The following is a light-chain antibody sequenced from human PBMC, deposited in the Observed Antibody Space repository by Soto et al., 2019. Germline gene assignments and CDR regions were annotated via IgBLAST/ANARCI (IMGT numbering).Light chain of an antibody. J-gene: IGKJ4*01. CDR1: QSVSNY. CDR3: QQRSSWPLLT. CDR2: DAS. V-gene: IGKV3-11*01. Sequence: EIVLTQSPATLSLSPGERATLSCRASQSVSNYLAWFQQKPGQAPRLLIYDASNSATGIPARFSGSGSVTDFTLTISSLEPEDFEVYYCQQRSSWPLLTFGGGTKVEI.